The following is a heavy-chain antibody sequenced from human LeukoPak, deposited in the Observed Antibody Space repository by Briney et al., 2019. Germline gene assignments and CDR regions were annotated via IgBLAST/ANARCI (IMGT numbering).Heavy chain of an antibody. D-gene: IGHD6-13*01. CDR2: ISYDGSNK. Sequence: GRSLRLSCAASGFTFSSYGMHWVRQAPGKGLEWVAVISYDGSNKYYADSVKGRFTISRDNSKNTLYLQMNSLRAEDTAVYYCAIIAAASRSFDPWGQGTLVTVSS. CDR3: AIIAAASRSFDP. V-gene: IGHV3-30*03. J-gene: IGHJ5*02. CDR1: GFTFSSYG.